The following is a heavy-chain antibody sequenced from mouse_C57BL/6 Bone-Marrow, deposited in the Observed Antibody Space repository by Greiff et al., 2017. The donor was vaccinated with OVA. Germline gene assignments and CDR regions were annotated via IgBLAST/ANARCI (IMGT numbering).Heavy chain of an antibody. D-gene: IGHD2-1*01. J-gene: IGHJ3*01. CDR1: GYTFTDYY. CDR3: GRGGNYAWFAY. Sequence: VQLQQSGPELVKPGASVKISCKASGYTFTDYYMNWVKQSLAPSLEWIGDINPNNGGTSYNQKFKGKATLTVDKSSSTAYMELRSLTSEDSAGYYCGRGGNYAWFAYWGQGTLVTVSA. CDR2: INPNNGGT. V-gene: IGHV1-26*01.